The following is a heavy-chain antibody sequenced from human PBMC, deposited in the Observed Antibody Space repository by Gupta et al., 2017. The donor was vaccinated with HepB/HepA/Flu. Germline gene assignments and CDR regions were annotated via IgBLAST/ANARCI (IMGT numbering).Heavy chain of an antibody. D-gene: IGHD3-16*02. J-gene: IGHJ6*02. CDR3: ARDLIQEMLYDYYYYGMDV. Sequence: QGQLVESGGGVVQPGGSLRLSCAASEFTFSSYGMHWVRQAPGKGLEWVAVIWHDGSKKYYEDSVKGRFTISRDNSKNTLYLQMNSLRAEDTAVYYCARDLIQEMLYDYYYYGMDVWGRGTTVTV. V-gene: IGHV3-33*01. CDR2: IWHDGSKK. CDR1: EFTFSSYG.